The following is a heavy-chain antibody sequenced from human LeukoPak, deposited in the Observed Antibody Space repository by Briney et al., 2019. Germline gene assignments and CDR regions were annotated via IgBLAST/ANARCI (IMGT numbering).Heavy chain of an antibody. CDR3: AREVDTAMAGGFDY. Sequence: SETLSLTCTVSGVSISSGGYYWSWIRQPPGKGLEWIGYIYHSGSTYYNPSLKSRVTISVDRSKNQFSLKLSSVTAADTAVYYCAREVDTAMAGGFDYWGQGTLVTVSS. CDR1: GVSISSGGYY. D-gene: IGHD5-18*01. V-gene: IGHV4-30-2*01. CDR2: IYHSGST. J-gene: IGHJ4*02.